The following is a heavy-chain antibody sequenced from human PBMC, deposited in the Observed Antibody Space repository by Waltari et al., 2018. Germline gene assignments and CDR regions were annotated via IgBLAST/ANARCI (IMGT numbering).Heavy chain of an antibody. Sequence: QVQLVQSGAEVKKPGSSVTVSCKASGGTFSSYPISWVRQAPGQGLEWVGRIIPILDQAHYSQKFQGRVTITADKATSTAYMELGSLRSEDTAVYYCARRYYYDSSGPIDYWGQGTLVTVSS. J-gene: IGHJ4*02. CDR1: GGTFSSYP. CDR3: ARRYYYDSSGPIDY. CDR2: IIPILDQA. D-gene: IGHD3-22*01. V-gene: IGHV1-69*02.